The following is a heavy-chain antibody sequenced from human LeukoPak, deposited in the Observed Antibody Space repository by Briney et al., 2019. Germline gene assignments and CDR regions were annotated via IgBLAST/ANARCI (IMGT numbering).Heavy chain of an antibody. Sequence: SVKVSCKASGGTFSSYAISWVRQAPGQGLEWMGRIIPILGIANYAQKLQGRVTITADKSTSTAYMELSSLRSEDTAVYYCARGPPDIAAAGTPPFDYWGQGTLVTVSS. V-gene: IGHV1-69*04. CDR2: IIPILGIA. J-gene: IGHJ4*02. CDR1: GGTFSSYA. CDR3: ARGPPDIAAAGTPPFDY. D-gene: IGHD6-13*01.